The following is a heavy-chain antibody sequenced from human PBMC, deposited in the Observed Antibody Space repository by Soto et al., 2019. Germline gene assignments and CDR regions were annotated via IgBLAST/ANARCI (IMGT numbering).Heavy chain of an antibody. D-gene: IGHD4-4*01. CDR2: INPYSGDT. V-gene: IGHV1-2*02. CDR3: AGEMATVPAFDL. J-gene: IGHJ3*01. Sequence: ASVKVSCKASGYTFTGYYMHWVRQAPGQGLEWMGWINPYSGDTDYSQKSQGRVTMTRDTSISTAYMELSRLRSDDTAVYYCAGEMATVPAFDLWGQGTMVTVSS. CDR1: GYTFTGYY.